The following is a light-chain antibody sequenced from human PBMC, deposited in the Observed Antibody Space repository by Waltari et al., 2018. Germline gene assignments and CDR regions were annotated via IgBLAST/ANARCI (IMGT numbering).Light chain of an antibody. V-gene: IGLV2-23*02. J-gene: IGLJ2*01. CDR2: DVS. CDR1: SRDVGGYNY. CDR3: CSYAGKV. Sequence: QSALTQPASVSGSPGQPIPIPCTGTSRDVGGYNYVSWYQQHPGKAPKLMIYDVSKRPSGVSNRFSGSKSGNTASLTISGLQAEDEADYYCCSYAGKVFGGGTKLTVL.